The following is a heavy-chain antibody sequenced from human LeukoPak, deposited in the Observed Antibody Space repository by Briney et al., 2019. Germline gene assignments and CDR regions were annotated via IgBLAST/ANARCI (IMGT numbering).Heavy chain of an antibody. V-gene: IGHV3-11*01. CDR1: GFIFTDFY. CDR2: ISRSDGMV. Sequence: GGSLRLSCAASGFIFTDFYMSCIRQAPGKGLGWVAYISRSDGMVYYADSVKGRFTVSVENAKSSLFLQMSTLRAEDSAVYYCARGPNHYDYYDLDVWGQGTTV. CDR3: ARGPNHYDYYDLDV. J-gene: IGHJ6*02.